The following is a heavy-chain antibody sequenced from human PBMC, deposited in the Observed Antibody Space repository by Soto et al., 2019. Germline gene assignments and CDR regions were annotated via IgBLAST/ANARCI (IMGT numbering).Heavy chain of an antibody. D-gene: IGHD3-3*01. V-gene: IGHV3-23*01. CDR2: INAGGGNT. CDR3: AKHTYSDFWPGHYYYLDF. Sequence: GWSLRLSCVTSRFTFNTLAMSWVRPAPGEGLEWVSAINAGGGNTHYADSVKGRFTISRDNSKNTLYLQMDSLRAEDTAVYYCAKHTYSDFWPGHYYYLDFWGQGTLVTGSS. CDR1: RFTFNTLA. J-gene: IGHJ4*02.